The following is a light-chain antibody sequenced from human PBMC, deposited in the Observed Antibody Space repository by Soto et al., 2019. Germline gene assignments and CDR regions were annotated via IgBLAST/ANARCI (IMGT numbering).Light chain of an antibody. CDR2: GAS. CDR1: QSVASSY. V-gene: IGKV3-20*01. Sequence: EIVLTQSPGTLSLSPGERAPLSCRASQSVASSYLAWYQQKPGQAPRLLIYGASSRATGIPDRFSGSGSGTDFTLTISRLEPEDFAVYYCQQYGTSPPWTFGQGTTVEIK. J-gene: IGKJ1*01. CDR3: QQYGTSPPWT.